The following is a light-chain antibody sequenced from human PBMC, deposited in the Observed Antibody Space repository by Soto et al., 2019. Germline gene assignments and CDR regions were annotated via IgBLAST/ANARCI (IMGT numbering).Light chain of an antibody. V-gene: IGKV1-33*01. CDR3: QHYENLVYT. CDR2: DAS. CDR1: QDIATY. J-gene: IGKJ2*01. Sequence: DIHLTQSPSSLSASVGDRVTITCQASQDIATYLNWFQQKPGKAPKLLIYDASNLETGVPSRFSGSSSGTQFTFTINSLQPEDVATYYCQHYENLVYTVGQGTKVDNK.